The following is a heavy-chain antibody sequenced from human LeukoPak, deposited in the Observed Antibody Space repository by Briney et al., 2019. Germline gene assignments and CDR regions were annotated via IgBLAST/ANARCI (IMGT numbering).Heavy chain of an antibody. D-gene: IGHD3-3*01. Sequence: GASVKVSCKASGYTFTSYDINWVRQATGQGLEWMGWMNPNSGNTGYAQKFQGRVTMTRNTSISTAYMELSSLRSEDTPVYYCARSGYYENYYYYGMDVWGQGTTVTVSS. CDR1: GYTFTSYD. CDR2: MNPNSGNT. J-gene: IGHJ6*02. V-gene: IGHV1-8*01. CDR3: ARSGYYENYYYYGMDV.